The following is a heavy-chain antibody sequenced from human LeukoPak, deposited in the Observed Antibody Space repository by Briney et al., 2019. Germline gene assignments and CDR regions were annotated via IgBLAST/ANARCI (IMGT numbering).Heavy chain of an antibody. CDR1: GFTFSSYG. V-gene: IGHV3-30*02. D-gene: IGHD3-3*01. CDR3: AKDLTIFGVVITGMKY. CDR2: IRYDGSNK. Sequence: PGGSLRLSCAASGFTFSSYGMHWVRQAPGKGLEWVAFIRYDGSNKYYADSVKGRFTISRDNSKNTLYLQMNSLRAEDTAVYYCAKDLTIFGVVITGMKYWGQGTLVTVSS. J-gene: IGHJ4*02.